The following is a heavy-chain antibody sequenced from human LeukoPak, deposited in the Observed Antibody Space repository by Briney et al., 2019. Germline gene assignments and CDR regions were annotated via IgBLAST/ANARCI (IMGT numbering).Heavy chain of an antibody. V-gene: IGHV3-30-3*01. CDR3: ARGLATIAY. Sequence: GRSLRLSCAASGFIFSSYAMHWVRQAPGKGLEWVAVISYDGSNKYYADSVKGRFTISRDNSKNTLYLQMNSLRAEDTAVYYCARGLATIAYWGQGTLVTVSS. CDR2: ISYDGSNK. J-gene: IGHJ4*02. CDR1: GFIFSSYA. D-gene: IGHD5-24*01.